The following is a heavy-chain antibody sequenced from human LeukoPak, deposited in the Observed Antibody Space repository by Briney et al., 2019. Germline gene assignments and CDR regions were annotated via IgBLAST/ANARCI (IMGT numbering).Heavy chain of an antibody. CDR2: IYHRGST. CDR1: GYSLSNGYY. D-gene: IGHD3-3*01. CDR3: ARGAEYYAIWRGYAGYSDY. V-gene: IGHV4-38-2*02. J-gene: IGHJ4*02. Sequence: SETLSLTCTVPGYSLSNGYYWGWIRQPPGKGLEWVGSIYHRGSTYYNPSLRSRVTISLDRSKKKFSLKLTSVTAVDTAVYFCARGAEYYAIWRGYAGYSDYWGQGISVTVSS.